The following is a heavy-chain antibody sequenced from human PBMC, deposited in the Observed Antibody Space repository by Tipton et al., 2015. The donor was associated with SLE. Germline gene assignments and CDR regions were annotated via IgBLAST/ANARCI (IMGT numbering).Heavy chain of an antibody. J-gene: IGHJ4*02. Sequence: SLRLSCAASGFTFSSYSMNWVRQAPGKGLEWVAVISYDGSNKYYADSVKGRFTISRDNSKNTLYLQMNSLRAEDTAVYYCVSSGWTDYWGQGTLVTVSS. CDR1: GFTFSSYS. CDR3: VSSGWTDY. D-gene: IGHD6-19*01. V-gene: IGHV3-30*03. CDR2: ISYDGSNK.